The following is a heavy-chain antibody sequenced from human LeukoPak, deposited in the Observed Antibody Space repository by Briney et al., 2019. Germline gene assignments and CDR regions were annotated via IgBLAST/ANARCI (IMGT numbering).Heavy chain of an antibody. J-gene: IGHJ4*02. CDR1: GGAIGSYY. D-gene: IGHD3-22*01. CDR2: IYTSGST. V-gene: IGHV4-4*07. Sequence: PSETLSLTCTVSGGAIGSYYWSWIRQPAGKGLEWIGRIYTSGSTNYNPSLKSRVTMSVDTSKNQFSLRLSSVTAADTAVYYCARVYYYDSSGYYVDLDYWGQGTLVTVSS. CDR3: ARVYYYDSSGYYVDLDY.